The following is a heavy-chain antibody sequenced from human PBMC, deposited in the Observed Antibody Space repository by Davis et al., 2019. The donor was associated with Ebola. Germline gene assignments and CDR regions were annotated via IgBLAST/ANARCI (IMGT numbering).Heavy chain of an antibody. V-gene: IGHV1-18*01. CDR3: ARDQVLGTYCGGDCYHNWFDP. CDR2: ISAYNGNT. CDR1: GYTFTSYG. Sequence: VSVKVSCKASGYTFTSYGISWVRQAPGQGLEWMGWISAYNGNTNYAQKLQGRVTMTTDTSTSTAYMELRSLRSDDTAVYYCARDQVLGTYCGGDCYHNWFDPWGQGTLVTVSS. D-gene: IGHD2-21*02. J-gene: IGHJ5*02.